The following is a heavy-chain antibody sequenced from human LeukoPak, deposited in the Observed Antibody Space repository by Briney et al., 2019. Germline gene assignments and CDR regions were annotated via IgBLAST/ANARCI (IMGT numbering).Heavy chain of an antibody. CDR2: IRYDGSNK. CDR1: GFTVSSNY. CDR3: AKDPLSYSSSWYAFDP. Sequence: GGSLRLSCAASGFTVSSNYMSWVRQAPGKGLEWVAFIRYDGSNKYYADSVKGRFTISRDNSKNTLYLQMNSLRAEDTAVYYCAKDPLSYSSSWYAFDPWGQGTLVTVSS. J-gene: IGHJ5*02. D-gene: IGHD6-13*01. V-gene: IGHV3-30*02.